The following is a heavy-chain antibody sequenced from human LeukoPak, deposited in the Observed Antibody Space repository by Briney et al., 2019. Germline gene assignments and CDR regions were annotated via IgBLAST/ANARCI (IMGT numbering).Heavy chain of an antibody. CDR3: AREVGYGEAFDI. V-gene: IGHV3-23*01. J-gene: IGHJ3*02. D-gene: IGHD5-18*01. Sequence: GGSLRLSCAASGFTFSSYAMSWVRQAPGKGLEWVSAISGSGGSTYYADSVRGRFTISRDNAKNSLYLQMNSLRAEDTAVYYCAREVGYGEAFDIWGQGTMVTVSS. CDR2: ISGSGGST. CDR1: GFTFSSYA.